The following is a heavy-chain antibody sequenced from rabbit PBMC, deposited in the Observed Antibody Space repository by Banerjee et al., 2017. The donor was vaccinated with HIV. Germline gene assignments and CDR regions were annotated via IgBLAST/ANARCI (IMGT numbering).Heavy chain of an antibody. D-gene: IGHD1-1*01. CDR3: ARNYVNDFDP. CDR1: GFSFSSNW. V-gene: IGHV1S45*01. J-gene: IGHJ2*01. Sequence: LEESVGGLVKPGGTLTLTCTVSGFSFSSNWICWVRQAPGKGLEWIACIDTNDGDTDYANWRKGRCSISKTSSTTVTLQMTSLTAADTATSFCARNYVNDFDPWGPGTLVTVS. CDR2: IDTNDGDT.